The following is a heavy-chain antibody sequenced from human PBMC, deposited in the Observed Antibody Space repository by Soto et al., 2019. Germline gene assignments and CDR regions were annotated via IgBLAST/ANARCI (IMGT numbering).Heavy chain of an antibody. Sequence: ASVKVSCKASGYTFTSYGISWVRQAPGQGLEWMGWISAYNGNTNYAQKLQGRVTMTTDTSTSTAYMELRSLRSDGTAVYYCARPAAGGSGYYYYYGMDVWGQGTTVTVSS. D-gene: IGHD6-13*01. CDR1: GYTFTSYG. CDR3: ARPAAGGSGYYYYYGMDV. CDR2: ISAYNGNT. V-gene: IGHV1-18*04. J-gene: IGHJ6*02.